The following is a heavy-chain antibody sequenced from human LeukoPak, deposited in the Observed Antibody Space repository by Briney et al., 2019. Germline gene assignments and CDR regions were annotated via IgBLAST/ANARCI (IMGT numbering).Heavy chain of an antibody. J-gene: IGHJ4*02. Sequence: GASVKVSCKASGYTFTSYYMHWVRQAPGQGLEWMGIINPSGGSTSYAQKFQGRVTMTRDTSTSTVYMELSSLRSEDTAVYYCARDVSSPYYDSSGYRTPGYWGQGTLVTVSS. V-gene: IGHV1-46*01. D-gene: IGHD3-22*01. CDR3: ARDVSSPYYDSSGYRTPGY. CDR2: INPSGGST. CDR1: GYTFTSYY.